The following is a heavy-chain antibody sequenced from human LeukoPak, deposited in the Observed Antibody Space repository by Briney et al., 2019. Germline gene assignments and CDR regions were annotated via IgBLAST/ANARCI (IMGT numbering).Heavy chain of an antibody. V-gene: IGHV4-59*08. D-gene: IGHD3-16*01. CDR2: IYYSGST. J-gene: IGHJ4*02. CDR1: GGSISSYY. Sequence: PSETLSLTCTVSGGSISSYYWSWIRQPPGKGLEWIGYIYYSGSTNYNPSLKSRVTISVDTSKNQFSLKLSSVTAADTAVYYCARHSMITLDYWGQGTLVTVSS. CDR3: ARHSMITLDY.